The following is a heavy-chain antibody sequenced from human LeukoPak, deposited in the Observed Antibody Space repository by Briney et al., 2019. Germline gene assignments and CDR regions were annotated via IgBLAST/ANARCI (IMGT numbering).Heavy chain of an antibody. J-gene: IGHJ6*03. Sequence: SVKVSCKASGGTFSSYAISWVRQAPGQGLEWMGGIIPIFGTANYAQKLQGRVTITTDESTSTAYMELSSLRSEDTAVYYCAGTSGYSYGYGGYYYMDVWGKGTTVTVSS. CDR2: IIPIFGTA. D-gene: IGHD5-18*01. CDR1: GGTFSSYA. CDR3: AGTSGYSYGYGGYYYMDV. V-gene: IGHV1-69*05.